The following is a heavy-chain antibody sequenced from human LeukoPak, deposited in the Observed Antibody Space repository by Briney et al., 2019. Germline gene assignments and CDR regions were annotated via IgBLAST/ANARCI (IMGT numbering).Heavy chain of an antibody. Sequence: GGSLRLSCSASGFTFSGHFMHWVRQAPGKGLEYVSSISVNGDKTLYAESVKGRFAISRDNSKNTLYLQLSSLRLEDTAIYYCLKDLTGTWSFDHWGQGTLLTVSS. D-gene: IGHD7-27*01. CDR3: LKDLTGTWSFDH. CDR1: GFTFSGHF. V-gene: IGHV3-64D*06. CDR2: ISVNGDKT. J-gene: IGHJ4*02.